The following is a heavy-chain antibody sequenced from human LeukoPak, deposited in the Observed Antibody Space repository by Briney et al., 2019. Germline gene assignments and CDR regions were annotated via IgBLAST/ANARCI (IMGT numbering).Heavy chain of an antibody. D-gene: IGHD1-26*01. CDR2: IYYSGGT. CDR3: ARHIAGGNFPFDY. J-gene: IGHJ4*02. Sequence: PSETLSLTCTVSGGSISSYYWSWIRQPPGKGLEWIGYIYYSGGTKYNPSLKSRVTISVDTSKNQLALKLSSVTAADTAVYYCARHIAGGNFPFDYWGQGTLVTASS. V-gene: IGHV4-59*08. CDR1: GGSISSYY.